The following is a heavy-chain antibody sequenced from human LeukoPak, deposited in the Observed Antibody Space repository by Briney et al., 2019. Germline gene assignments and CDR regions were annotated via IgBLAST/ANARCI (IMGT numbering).Heavy chain of an antibody. CDR3: AKEMSTINLDY. D-gene: IGHD5-24*01. CDR1: GFTFSSNW. Sequence: GGSLRLSCAASGFTFSSNWMSWVRQTPGKGLEWVATISKDGSNKNYADSVRGRFTISRDNSKNTLSLQLNSLRPEDTALYYCAKEMSTINLDYWGQGTRVTVSS. J-gene: IGHJ4*02. V-gene: IGHV3-30*18. CDR2: ISKDGSNK.